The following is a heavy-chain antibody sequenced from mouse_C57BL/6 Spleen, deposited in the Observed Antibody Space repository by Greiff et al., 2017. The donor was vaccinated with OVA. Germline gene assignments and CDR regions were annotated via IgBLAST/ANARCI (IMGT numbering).Heavy chain of an antibody. CDR1: GYTFTDYY. CDR2: INPNNGGT. D-gene: IGHD2-3*01. CDR3: ARQPFYDGYYQAWLAD. V-gene: IGHV1-26*01. Sequence: VQLQQSGPELVKPGASVKISCKASGYTFTDYYMNWVKQSHGKSLEWIGDINPNNGGTSYNQKFKGKATLTVDKSSSTAYMELRSLTSEDSAVYDCARQPFYDGYYQAWLADWGQGTLVTVSA. J-gene: IGHJ3*01.